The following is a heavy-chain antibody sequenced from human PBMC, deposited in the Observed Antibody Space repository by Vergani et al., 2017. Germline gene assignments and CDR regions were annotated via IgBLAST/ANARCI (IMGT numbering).Heavy chain of an antibody. Sequence: QVQLVQSGAEVKKPGASVKVSCKASGYTFTSYYMHWVRQAPGQGLEWMGIINPSGGSPSYAQKFQGRVAMTRDTSTSTVYMELSSLRSEDTAVYYCARDRGIAAAGTSKYFGYWGQGTLVTVSS. CDR1: GYTFTSYY. CDR3: ARDRGIAAAGTSKYFGY. CDR2: INPSGGSP. D-gene: IGHD6-13*01. J-gene: IGHJ4*02. V-gene: IGHV1-46*01.